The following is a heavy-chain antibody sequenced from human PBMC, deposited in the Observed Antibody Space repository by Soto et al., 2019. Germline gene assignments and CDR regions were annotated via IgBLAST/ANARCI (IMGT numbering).Heavy chain of an antibody. CDR3: AHRLSRTPASGSGSWGPYYFDY. J-gene: IGHJ4*02. D-gene: IGHD3-10*01. CDR1: GFSLSTSGVG. V-gene: IGHV2-5*02. Sequence: QITLKESGPTLVNPTQTLTLTCTFSGFSLSTSGVGVGWIRQPPGKALEWLALMYWDDDKRYSPSLKSRLTITKDTSKNQVVLTMTNMDPVDTATYYCAHRLSRTPASGSGSWGPYYFDYWGQGTLVTVSS. CDR2: MYWDDDK.